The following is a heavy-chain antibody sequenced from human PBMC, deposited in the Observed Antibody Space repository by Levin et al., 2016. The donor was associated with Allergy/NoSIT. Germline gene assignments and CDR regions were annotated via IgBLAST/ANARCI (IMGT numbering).Heavy chain of an antibody. Sequence: SETLSLTCAVSGGSISSGGYSWSWIRQPPGKGLEWIGYIYHSGSTYYNPSLKSRVTISVDRSKNQFSLKPSSVTAADTAVYYCAGTRGYSGYGNWYFDLWGRGTLVTVSS. D-gene: IGHD5-12*01. J-gene: IGHJ2*01. V-gene: IGHV4-30-2*01. CDR1: GGSISSGGYS. CDR2: IYHSGST. CDR3: AGTRGYSGYGNWYFDL.